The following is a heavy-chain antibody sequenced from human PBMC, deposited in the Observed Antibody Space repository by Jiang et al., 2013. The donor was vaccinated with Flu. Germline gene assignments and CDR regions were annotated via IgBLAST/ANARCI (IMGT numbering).Heavy chain of an antibody. V-gene: IGHV6-1*01. Sequence: GLVKPSQTLSLTCAISGDSVSSNSAAWHRIRQSPSRGLEWLGRTYYRSNWYNDYAPSMKSRITFTPDTSKNQISLHLNSVTPEDTAIYYCTRQAGYWDFDLWGRGTLVTVSS. CDR1: GDSVSSNSAA. CDR2: TYYRSNWYN. CDR3: TRQAGYWDFDL. J-gene: IGHJ2*01.